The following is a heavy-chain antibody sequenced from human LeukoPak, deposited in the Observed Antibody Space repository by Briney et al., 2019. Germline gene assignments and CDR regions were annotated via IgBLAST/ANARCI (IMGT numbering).Heavy chain of an antibody. Sequence: ASVKVSCKASGYTFTSYYMHWVRQATGQGLEWMGIINPSGGSTTYAQKFQGRVTMTRDTSTSTVYKELSSLRSEDTAVYYCARGRSVGATKWDYWGQGTLVTVSS. CDR2: INPSGGST. V-gene: IGHV1-46*01. D-gene: IGHD1-26*01. J-gene: IGHJ4*02. CDR1: GYTFTSYY. CDR3: ARGRSVGATKWDY.